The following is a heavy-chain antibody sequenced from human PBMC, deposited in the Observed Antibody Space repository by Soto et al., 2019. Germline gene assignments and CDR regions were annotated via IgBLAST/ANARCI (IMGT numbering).Heavy chain of an antibody. J-gene: IGHJ3*02. CDR3: AKERRYCSGGSCYRDESDAFDI. CDR2: ISYDGSNK. Sequence: QVQLVESGGGVVQPGRSLRLSCAASGFTFSSYGMHWVRQAPGKGLEWVAVISYDGSNKYYADSVKGRFTISRDNSKNTLYLQMNSLRAEDTAGYYCAKERRYCSGGSCYRDESDAFDIWGPGTMVTVSS. V-gene: IGHV3-30*18. D-gene: IGHD2-15*01. CDR1: GFTFSSYG.